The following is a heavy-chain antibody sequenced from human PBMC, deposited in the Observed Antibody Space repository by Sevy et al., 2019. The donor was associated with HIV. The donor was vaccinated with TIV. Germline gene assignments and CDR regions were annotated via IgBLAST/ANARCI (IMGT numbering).Heavy chain of an antibody. CDR2: IKADGSDK. V-gene: IGHV3-7*01. D-gene: IGHD3-16*01. J-gene: IGHJ4*02. CDR3: AHETFGRFES. CDR1: GFTFSANW. Sequence: GGSLRLSCAASGFTFSANWMNWVRRAPGKGLEWVANIKADGSDKHYVDAVEGRFTISRDNAKNFLFLQMNSLRVEDTAVYYCAHETFGRFESWGQGTLVTVSS.